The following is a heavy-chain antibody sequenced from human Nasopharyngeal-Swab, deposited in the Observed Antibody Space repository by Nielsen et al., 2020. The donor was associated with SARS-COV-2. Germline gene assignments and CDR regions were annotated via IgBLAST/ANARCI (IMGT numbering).Heavy chain of an antibody. CDR3: TTYSRGWP. CDR1: GFTFSKAW. V-gene: IGHV3-15*01. CDR2: IKCRAAGGTT. J-gene: IGHJ6*04. D-gene: IGHD6-19*01. Sequence: GGSLRLSCATSGFTFSKAWMSWVRQAPGKGPEWVGRIKCRAAGGTTDYAAPVIGRFTVSRDDSESTLYLQMSSLKTEDTAVYYCTTYSRGWPWGKGTTVTVSS.